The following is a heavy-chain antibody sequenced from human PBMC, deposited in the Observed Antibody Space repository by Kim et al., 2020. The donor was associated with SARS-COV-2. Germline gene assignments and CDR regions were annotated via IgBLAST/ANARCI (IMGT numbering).Heavy chain of an antibody. J-gene: IGHJ4*02. D-gene: IGHD1-26*01. CDR2: ISASISSI. V-gene: IGHV3-48*02. CDR3: SRASGCYLAVILDY. Sequence: GGSLRLSCAASGFTFSSYTMNWVRQAPGKGLEWVSYISASISSIYYADAVNGRFTITRYNADSSLYLQMNSLSDEDTAAYYCSRASGCYLAVILDYCCQ. CDR1: GFTFSSYT.